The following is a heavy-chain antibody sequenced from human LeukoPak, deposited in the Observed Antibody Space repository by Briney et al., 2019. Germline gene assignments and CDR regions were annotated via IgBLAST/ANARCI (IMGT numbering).Heavy chain of an antibody. CDR1: GASISSYY. V-gene: IGHV4-4*07. Sequence: PSETLSLTCTVSGASISSYYWTWIRQPAGKGLEWIGRIYTSGSTNYNPSLKSRVAMSVDTSKNQFSLKLSSVTAADTAVYYCARLSADSSGSRGFGYWGQGTLVTVSS. CDR2: IYTSGST. CDR3: ARLSADSSGSRGFGY. J-gene: IGHJ4*02. D-gene: IGHD2-15*01.